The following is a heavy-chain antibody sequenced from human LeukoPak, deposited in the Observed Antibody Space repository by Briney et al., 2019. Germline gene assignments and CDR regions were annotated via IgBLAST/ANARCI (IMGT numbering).Heavy chain of an antibody. CDR3: ARDHYYGSGSYFKSSGFDF. Sequence: PGGSLRLSCAASGFTFSSYAMSWVRQAPGKGLEWVSAISGSGGSTYYADSVRGRFTISRDNSKNTLYLQMNSLRREDTAVYYCARDHYYGSGSYFKSSGFDFWGQGTVVTVSS. CDR2: ISGSGGST. CDR1: GFTFSSYA. J-gene: IGHJ4*02. D-gene: IGHD3-10*01. V-gene: IGHV3-23*01.